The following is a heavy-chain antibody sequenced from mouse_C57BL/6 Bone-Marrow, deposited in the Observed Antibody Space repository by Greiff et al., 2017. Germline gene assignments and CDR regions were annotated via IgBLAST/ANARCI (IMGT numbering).Heavy chain of an antibody. J-gene: IGHJ3*01. CDR1: GYTFTDYE. D-gene: IGHD1-1*01. Sequence: QVHVKQSGAELVRPGASVTLSCKASGYTFTDYEMHWVKQTPVHGLEWIGAIDPETGGTAYNQKFKGKAILTAAKSSSTAYMELRSLTSEDSAVYYCTRKCYYYGSSFAYWGQGTLVTVSA. V-gene: IGHV1-15*01. CDR3: TRKCYYYGSSFAY. CDR2: IDPETGGT.